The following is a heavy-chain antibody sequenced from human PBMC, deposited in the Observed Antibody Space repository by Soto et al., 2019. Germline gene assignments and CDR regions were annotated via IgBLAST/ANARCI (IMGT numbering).Heavy chain of an antibody. CDR3: ASFYDFWSGSDPESYYYYGVDV. CDR2: IIPIFGTA. J-gene: IGHJ6*02. CDR1: GGTFSSYA. D-gene: IGHD3-3*01. Sequence: SVKVSCKASGGTFSSYAISWVRQAPGQGLEWMGGIIPIFGTANYAQKFQGRVTITADESTSTAYMELSSLRSEDTAVYYCASFYDFWSGSDPESYYYYGVDVCGHGTRVTVPS. V-gene: IGHV1-69*13.